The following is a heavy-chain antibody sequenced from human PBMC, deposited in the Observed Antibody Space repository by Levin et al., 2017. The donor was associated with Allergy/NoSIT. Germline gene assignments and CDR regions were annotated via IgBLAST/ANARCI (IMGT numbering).Heavy chain of an antibody. J-gene: IGHJ6*02. Sequence: HPGGSLRLSCAASGFTFSSYGMHWVRQAPGKGLEWVAVISYDGSNKYYADSVKGRFTISRDNSKNTLYLQMNSLRAEDTAVYYCAKDLSVDTAMVTGWSKNYYDYGMDGWGQGTTVTVSS. D-gene: IGHD5-18*01. CDR2: ISYDGSNK. CDR1: GFTFSSYG. V-gene: IGHV3-30*18. CDR3: AKDLSVDTAMVTGWSKNYYDYGMDG.